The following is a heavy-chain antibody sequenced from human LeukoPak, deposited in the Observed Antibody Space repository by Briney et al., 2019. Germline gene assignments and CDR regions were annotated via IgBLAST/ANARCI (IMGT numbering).Heavy chain of an antibody. Sequence: ASVKVSCKASEYTFTNYAMNWVRQAPGQGLEWMGWINTNTGNPTYAQDFTGRFVFSLDTSVSTAYLQISSLKAEDTAVYYCARADRWFGELGSCYFDYWGQGTLVTVSS. D-gene: IGHD3-10*01. J-gene: IGHJ4*02. CDR1: EYTFTNYA. CDR2: INTNTGNP. V-gene: IGHV7-4-1*02. CDR3: ARADRWFGELGSCYFDY.